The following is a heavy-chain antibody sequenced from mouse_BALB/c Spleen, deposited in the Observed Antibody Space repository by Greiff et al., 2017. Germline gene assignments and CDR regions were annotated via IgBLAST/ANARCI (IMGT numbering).Heavy chain of an antibody. Sequence: VKLMESGAELVRPGVSVKISCKGSGYTFTDYAMHWVKQSHAKSLEWIGVISTYYGDASYNQKFKGKATMTVDKSSSTAYMELARLTSEDSAIYYCARGDGYGYFDVWGAGTTVTVSS. CDR1: GYTFTDYA. J-gene: IGHJ1*01. CDR2: ISTYYGDA. CDR3: ARGDGYGYFDV. D-gene: IGHD2-3*01. V-gene: IGHV1S137*01.